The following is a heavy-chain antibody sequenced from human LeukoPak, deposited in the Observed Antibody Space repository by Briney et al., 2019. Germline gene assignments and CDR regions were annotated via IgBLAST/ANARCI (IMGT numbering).Heavy chain of an antibody. Sequence: PSETLSLTCTVSDGSISSYYWSWIRQPPGKALECIGYIYINGDTNSNPSLKSRVTMSLDTSKKQFSLQLRSVTAADTAVYFCARTARVFDHWGQGLLVTVSS. CDR1: DGSISSYY. D-gene: IGHD2-21*02. J-gene: IGHJ4*02. CDR2: IYINGDT. CDR3: ARTARVFDH. V-gene: IGHV4-4*08.